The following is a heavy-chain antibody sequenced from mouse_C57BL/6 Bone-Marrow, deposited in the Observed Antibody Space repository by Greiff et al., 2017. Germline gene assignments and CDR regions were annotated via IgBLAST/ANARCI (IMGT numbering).Heavy chain of an antibody. CDR1: GYTFTSYW. V-gene: IGHV1-55*01. CDR2: IYPGSGST. CDR3: AREYYSNPWFAY. J-gene: IGHJ3*01. Sequence: VQLQQPGAELVKPGASVKMSCKASGYTFTSYWITWVKQRPGQGLEWIGEIYPGSGSTNYNEKFKSKATLTVDTSSSTAYMQLSSLTSEDSAVYYCAREYYSNPWFAYWGQGTLVTVSA. D-gene: IGHD2-5*01.